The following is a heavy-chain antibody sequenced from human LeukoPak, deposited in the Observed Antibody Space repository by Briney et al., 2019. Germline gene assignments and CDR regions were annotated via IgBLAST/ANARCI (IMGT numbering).Heavy chain of an antibody. Sequence: PGRSLPLSCAASGFTFSSYGMHWVRPAPGKGLAWVAVISYDGSNKYYSDSVKGRFTISRDNSKNTLYLQMNSLRAEDTAVYYCAKGRNYDFWSGYHRGSYYYYGMDVWGQGTTVTVSS. CDR2: ISYDGSNK. D-gene: IGHD3-3*01. CDR1: GFTFSSYG. J-gene: IGHJ6*02. V-gene: IGHV3-30*18. CDR3: AKGRNYDFWSGYHRGSYYYYGMDV.